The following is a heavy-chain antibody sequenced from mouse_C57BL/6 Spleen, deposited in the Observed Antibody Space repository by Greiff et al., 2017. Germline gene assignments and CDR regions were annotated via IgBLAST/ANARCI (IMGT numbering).Heavy chain of an antibody. D-gene: IGHD2-4*01. Sequence: EVQRVESGGGLVKPGGSLKLSCAASGFTFSDYGMHWVRQAPEKGLEWVAYISSGSSTIYYADTVKGRFTISRDNAKNTLFLQMTSLRSEDTAMYYCAIYYDYPFDYWGQGTTLTVSS. CDR2: ISSGSSTI. CDR3: AIYYDYPFDY. J-gene: IGHJ2*01. V-gene: IGHV5-17*01. CDR1: GFTFSDYG.